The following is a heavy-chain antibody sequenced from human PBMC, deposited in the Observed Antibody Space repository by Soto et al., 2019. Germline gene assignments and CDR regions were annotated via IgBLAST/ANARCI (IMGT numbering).Heavy chain of an antibody. CDR1: DFDFSSYG. D-gene: IGHD3-10*01. J-gene: IGHJ4*02. V-gene: IGHV3-30*03. CDR2: SSYGGRET. Sequence: GGSLRLSCAASDFDFSSYGIHWVRQAPGKGLEWVAASSYGGRETFYADSAKGRFTVSKEMSKNTAFLQMNALRHEDTAVYFCARDSGWPILNFDNWGQGTPVTAPQ. CDR3: ARDSGWPILNFDN.